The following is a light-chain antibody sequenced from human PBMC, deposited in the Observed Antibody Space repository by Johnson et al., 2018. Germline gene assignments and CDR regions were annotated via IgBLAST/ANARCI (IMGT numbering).Light chain of an antibody. CDR1: SSNIGNNY. CDR3: GTWDSRLSAGNV. J-gene: IGLJ1*01. Sequence: QSVLTQPPSVSAAPGQKVTISCSGSSSNIGNNYVSWYQQLPGTAPKLLIYENNKRPSGIPDRFSGSKSGTSATLGITGLQTGDEADYYSGTWDSRLSAGNVFGTGTKVTVL. CDR2: ENN. V-gene: IGLV1-51*02.